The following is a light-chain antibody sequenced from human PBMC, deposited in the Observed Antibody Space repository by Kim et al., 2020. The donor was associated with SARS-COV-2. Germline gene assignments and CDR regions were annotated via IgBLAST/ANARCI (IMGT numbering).Light chain of an antibody. CDR1: QSISNW. V-gene: IGKV1-5*01. J-gene: IGKJ2*01. Sequence: AAIGDRVTSTCRASQSISNWLAWEQQKPGKAPKLLIYHASSLESGVPSKVSGSGSGTEFTLTISSLQPDDFATYYCQQYASNSPYTFGQGTKLEI. CDR2: HAS. CDR3: QQYASNSPYT.